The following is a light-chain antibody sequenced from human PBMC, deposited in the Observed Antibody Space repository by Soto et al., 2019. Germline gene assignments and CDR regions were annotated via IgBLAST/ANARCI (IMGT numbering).Light chain of an antibody. V-gene: IGLV1-51*02. J-gene: IGLJ1*01. Sequence: QLVLTQPPSVSAAPGQKVTISCSGSSSDIGNNYVSWYQHLPGTAPKLLIYENSQRPSGIPDRFSGSKSGTSATLDITGLQTGDEADYYCGTWDNSVSADVFGTGTKLTVL. CDR2: ENS. CDR1: SSDIGNNY. CDR3: GTWDNSVSADV.